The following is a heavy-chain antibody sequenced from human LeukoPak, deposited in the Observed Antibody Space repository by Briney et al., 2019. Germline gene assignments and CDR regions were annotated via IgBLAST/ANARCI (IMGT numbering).Heavy chain of an antibody. J-gene: IGHJ3*01. CDR1: GDSISSYY. Sequence: SETLSLTCTVSGDSISSYYWSWIRQPPGKGLEWIGYIYYSGSTKYNPSLKSRVTVSVDTSKNQFSLRLTSVTAADTAVYYCARSGSSGPPPLWGQGTMVTVSS. V-gene: IGHV4-59*12. CDR2: IYYSGST. CDR3: ARSGSSGPPPL. D-gene: IGHD6-19*01.